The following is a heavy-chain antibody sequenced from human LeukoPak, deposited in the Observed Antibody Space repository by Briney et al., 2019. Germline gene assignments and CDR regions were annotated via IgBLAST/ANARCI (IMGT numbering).Heavy chain of an antibody. D-gene: IGHD3-10*01. V-gene: IGHV3-7*04. CDR3: VRDGSGSDFSLDH. J-gene: IGHJ4*02. Sequence: GRSLRLSCVGSGFNFDKHYMSWVRPAPGKGLEWVAYIRHDGSDVYNVDSVRGRFTISSDNAKNSVFLQINSLKDEDTAVYYCVRDGSGSDFSLDHWGQGTLVTVSS. CDR2: IRHDGSDV. CDR1: GFNFDKHY.